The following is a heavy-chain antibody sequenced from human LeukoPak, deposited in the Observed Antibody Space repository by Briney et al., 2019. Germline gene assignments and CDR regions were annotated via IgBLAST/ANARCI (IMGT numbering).Heavy chain of an antibody. V-gene: IGHV4-34*01. Sequence: PSETLSLTCAVYGGSFSGYYWSWIRQPPGKGLEWIGEINHSGSTNYNPSLKSRVTISVDTSKNQFSLELSSVTAADTAVYYCARGLQVVVVAATQFDPWGQGTLVTVSS. J-gene: IGHJ5*02. CDR3: ARGLQVVVVAATQFDP. CDR1: GGSFSGYY. CDR2: INHSGST. D-gene: IGHD2-15*01.